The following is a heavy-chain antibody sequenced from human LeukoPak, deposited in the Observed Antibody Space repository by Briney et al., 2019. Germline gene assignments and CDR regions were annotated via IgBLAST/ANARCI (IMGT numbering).Heavy chain of an antibody. D-gene: IGHD6-13*01. J-gene: IGHJ6*04. CDR2: ISSSSSYT. CDR1: GFTFSDYY. Sequence: GGSLRLSCAASGFTFSDYYMSWIRQAPGKGLEWVSYISSSSSYTNYADSVKGRFTISRDNAKNSLYLQMNSLRAEDTAVYYCASQAAAGAPDVWGKGTTVTVSS. V-gene: IGHV3-11*06. CDR3: ASQAAAGAPDV.